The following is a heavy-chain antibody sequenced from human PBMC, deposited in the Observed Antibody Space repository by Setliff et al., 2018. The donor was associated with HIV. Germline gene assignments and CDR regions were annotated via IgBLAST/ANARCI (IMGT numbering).Heavy chain of an antibody. D-gene: IGHD2-15*01. CDR1: EIRCRNYG. CDR3: AKEGPLAGGPEGYYMEV. CDR2: IRFDGSNR. Sequence: GESLKISCAASEIRCRNYGMHWVRQAPGKGLEWVAFIRFDGSNRYYGDSVKGRFTISRDKSKNTLYLQMTSLRTEDTAVYYCAKEGPLAGGPEGYYMEVWGKGTTVTVSS. J-gene: IGHJ6*03. V-gene: IGHV3-30*02.